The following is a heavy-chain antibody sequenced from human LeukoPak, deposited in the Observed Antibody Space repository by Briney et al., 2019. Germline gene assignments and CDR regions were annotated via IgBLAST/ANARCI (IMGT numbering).Heavy chain of an antibody. CDR1: GFTFSNYW. J-gene: IGHJ5*02. CDR3: AKDPSYYYGSGSYLKNWFDP. Sequence: GGSLRLSCAASGFTFSNYWMHWVRQAPGKGLEWVAVISHDGRNKNYADSVKGRFTISRDNSKNTLYLQMSSLRAEDTAVYFCAKDPSYYYGSGSYLKNWFDPWGQGTLVTVSS. D-gene: IGHD3-10*01. V-gene: IGHV3-30*18. CDR2: ISHDGRNK.